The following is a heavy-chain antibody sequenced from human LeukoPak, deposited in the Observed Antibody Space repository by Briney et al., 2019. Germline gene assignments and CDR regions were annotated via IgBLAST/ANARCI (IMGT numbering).Heavy chain of an antibody. V-gene: IGHV1-69*13. CDR1: GYTFTGYY. Sequence: SVKVSCKASGYTFTGYYMHWVRQAPGQGLEWMGGIIPIFGTANYAQKFQGRVTITADESTSTAYMELSSLRSDDTAVYYCARGPSIAVAGTDYWGQGTLVTVSA. D-gene: IGHD6-19*01. CDR3: ARGPSIAVAGTDY. J-gene: IGHJ4*02. CDR2: IIPIFGTA.